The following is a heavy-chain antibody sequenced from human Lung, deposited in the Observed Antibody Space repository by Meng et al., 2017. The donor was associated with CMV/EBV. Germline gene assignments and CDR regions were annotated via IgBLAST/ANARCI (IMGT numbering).Heavy chain of an antibody. CDR3: ARLWGVFDWNFDGFDI. J-gene: IGHJ3*02. D-gene: IGHD1-7*01. V-gene: IGHV5-51*01. CDR2: IYPGDDDT. CDR1: GYSFTTYW. Sequence: ESXKISXQGSGYSFTTYWIAWVRQMPGKGLEWVGSIYPGDDDTRYSPSLQGQVTISADASITAAYLQWNSLKASDTAMYYCARLWGVFDWNFDGFDIWGQG.